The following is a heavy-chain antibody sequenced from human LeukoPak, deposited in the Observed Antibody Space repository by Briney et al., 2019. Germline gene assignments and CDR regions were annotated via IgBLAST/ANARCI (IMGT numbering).Heavy chain of an antibody. CDR1: GGSISSYY. CDR3: APHRLWFGELYN. V-gene: IGHV4-59*01. CDR2: ICYSGST. D-gene: IGHD3-10*01. J-gene: IGHJ4*02. Sequence: PSETLSLTCTVSGGSISSYYWSWIRQPPGKGLEWIGYICYSGSTNYNPSLKSRVTISVDTSKNQFSLKLSSVTAADTAVYYCAPHRLWFGELYNWGQGTLVTVSS.